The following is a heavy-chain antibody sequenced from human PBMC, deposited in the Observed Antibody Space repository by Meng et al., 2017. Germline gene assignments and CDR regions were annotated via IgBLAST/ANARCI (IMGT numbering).Heavy chain of an antibody. V-gene: IGHV4-59*01. CDR2: IYYSGST. CDR3: ARVNYGSGSYAPNYYYYGMDV. Sequence: SETLSLTCTVSGGSISSYYWSWIRQPPGKGLEWIGYIYYSGSTNYNPSLKSRVTISVDTSKNQFSLKLSSVTAADTAVYCCARVNYGSGSYAPNYYYYGMDVWGQGTTVTVSS. D-gene: IGHD3-10*01. CDR1: GGSISSYY. J-gene: IGHJ6*02.